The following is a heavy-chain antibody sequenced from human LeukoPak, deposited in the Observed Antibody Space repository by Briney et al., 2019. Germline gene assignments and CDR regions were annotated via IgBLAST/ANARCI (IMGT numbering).Heavy chain of an antibody. CDR1: GYTFTGSF. CDR3: ARADPVGY. J-gene: IGHJ4*02. V-gene: IGHV1-2*02. CDR2: INSNTGGT. Sequence: ASVKVSCKASGYTFTGSFMHWVRQAPGQGLEWMGWINSNTGGTKLAQKFQGRVTMTRDTSISTAYMELSRLRSDDTAVYYCARADPVGYWGQGTQVTVSS.